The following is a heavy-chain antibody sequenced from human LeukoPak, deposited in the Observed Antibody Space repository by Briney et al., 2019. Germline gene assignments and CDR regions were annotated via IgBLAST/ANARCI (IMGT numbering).Heavy chain of an antibody. Sequence: SETLSLTCTVSGASISTYHWTWIRQSAGKGLEWIGVIYASANTNYNPSLENRVTMSLDTSKNQLSLNLTSVTAADTAVYYCAKKDGDFWGQGTLVTVSS. CDR1: GASISTYH. CDR3: AKKDGDF. V-gene: IGHV4-4*07. CDR2: IYASANT. J-gene: IGHJ4*02.